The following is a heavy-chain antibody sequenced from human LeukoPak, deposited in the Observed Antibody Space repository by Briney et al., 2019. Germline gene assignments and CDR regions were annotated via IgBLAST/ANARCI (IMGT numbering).Heavy chain of an antibody. Sequence: GGSLRLSCAASGFSFSDSYMSWIRQAPGQGLEWLSYIKRSDTSTFYADSVKGRFTVSRDNAKNSLYLQMNSLRAEDTAVYYCARRGNMSSHAFDIWGQGTVVTVSS. CDR1: GFSFSDSY. D-gene: IGHD2/OR15-2a*01. J-gene: IGHJ3*02. CDR3: ARRGNMSSHAFDI. CDR2: IKRSDTST. V-gene: IGHV3-11*01.